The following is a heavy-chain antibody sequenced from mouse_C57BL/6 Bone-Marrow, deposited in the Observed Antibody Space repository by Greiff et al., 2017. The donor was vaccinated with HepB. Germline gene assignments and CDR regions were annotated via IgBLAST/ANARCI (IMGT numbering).Heavy chain of an antibody. CDR1: GYAFSSSW. CDR3: ATLTTVVACDAMDY. Sequence: VQLQESGPELVKPGASVKISCKASGYAFSSSWMNWVKQRPGKGLEWIGRIYPGDGDTNYNGKFKGKATLTADKSSSTAYMQLSSLTSEDSAVYFCATLTTVVACDAMDYWGQGTSVTVSS. D-gene: IGHD1-1*01. V-gene: IGHV1-82*01. CDR2: IYPGDGDT. J-gene: IGHJ4*01.